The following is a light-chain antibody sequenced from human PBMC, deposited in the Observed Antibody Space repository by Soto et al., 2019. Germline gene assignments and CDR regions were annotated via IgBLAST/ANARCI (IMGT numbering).Light chain of an antibody. J-gene: IGKJ1*01. CDR3: QQYHNWPWT. CDR2: GES. CDR1: QSISDT. V-gene: IGKV3-15*01. Sequence: EIVTTQSPATLSVSPGGRVTLSCRASQSISDTLAWSQQKPGQAPRLLSHGESTRATGFPGRVSGRGSWTDCTLTSSSLQSEDVAVYYCQQYHNWPWTFGQGTKVEIK.